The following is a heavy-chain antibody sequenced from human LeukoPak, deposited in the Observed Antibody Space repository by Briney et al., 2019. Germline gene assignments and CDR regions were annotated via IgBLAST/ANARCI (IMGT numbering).Heavy chain of an antibody. V-gene: IGHV4-34*01. CDR2: INHSGST. Sequence: SETLSHTCAVYGGSFSGYYWSWIREPPGKGLEWIGEINHSGSTNYNPSLKSRVTISVDTSKNQFSLKLSSVTAADTAVYYCASGDGYRPPTYYWGQGTLVTVSS. CDR3: ASGDGYRPPTYY. D-gene: IGHD5-24*01. J-gene: IGHJ4*02. CDR1: GGSFSGYY.